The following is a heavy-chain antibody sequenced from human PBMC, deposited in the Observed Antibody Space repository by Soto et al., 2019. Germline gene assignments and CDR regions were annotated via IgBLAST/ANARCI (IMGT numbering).Heavy chain of an antibody. CDR2: IYYSGST. J-gene: IGHJ4*02. CDR3: PNSYGDYLSY. D-gene: IGHD4-17*01. V-gene: IGHV4-39*01. CDR1: GGSISSSSYY. Sequence: SETLSLTCTVSGGSISSSSYYWGWIRQPPGKGLEWIGSIYYSGSTYYNPSLKSRVTISVDTSKNQFSLKLSSVTAADTDVYYCPNSYGDYLSYWGQGTLVNVSS.